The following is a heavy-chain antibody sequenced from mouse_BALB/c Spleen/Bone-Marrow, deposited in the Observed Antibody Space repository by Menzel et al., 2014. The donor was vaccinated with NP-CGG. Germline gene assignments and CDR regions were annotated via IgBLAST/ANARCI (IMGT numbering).Heavy chain of an antibody. CDR2: IWAGGST. CDR3: ARDYGYYKDVGDY. CDR1: GFSLTSYG. V-gene: IGHV2-9*02. D-gene: IGHD2-3*01. Sequence: VKLMESGPGLVAPSQSLSITCTVSGFSLTSYGLHWVRQPPGKGLEWLGVIWAGGSTNYNSALMSRLNISKDNSKSQVFLKMNSLQTDDTAMYYCARDYGYYKDVGDYWGQGTTLTVS. J-gene: IGHJ2*01.